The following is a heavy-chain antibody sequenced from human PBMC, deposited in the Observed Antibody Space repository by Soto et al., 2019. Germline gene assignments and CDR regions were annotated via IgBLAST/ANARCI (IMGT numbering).Heavy chain of an antibody. Sequence: PSETLSLTCTVSGVSISSYYWSWIRQPPGKGLEWIGYIYYSGSTNYNPSLKSRVTISVDTSKNQFSLKLSSVTAADTAVYYCARVRMGSGSFYFDYWGQGTLVTVSS. CDR2: IYYSGST. CDR1: GVSISSYY. D-gene: IGHD6-19*01. J-gene: IGHJ4*02. CDR3: ARVRMGSGSFYFDY. V-gene: IGHV4-59*01.